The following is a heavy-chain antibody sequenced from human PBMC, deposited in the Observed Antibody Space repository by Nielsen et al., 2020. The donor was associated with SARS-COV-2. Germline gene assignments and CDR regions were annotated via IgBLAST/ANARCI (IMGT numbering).Heavy chain of an antibody. D-gene: IGHD3-10*01. Sequence: GESLKISCAASGFTFNIYAMAWVRRAPGRGLQWVTGVSASGGSTYYTDSVKGRFSISRDNSKNTLFLQMHSLRVEDTAVYYCAKDGVDRGDALDLWGQGTMVTVSS. CDR3: AKDGVDRGDALDL. V-gene: IGHV3-23*01. CDR1: GFTFNIYA. CDR2: VSASGGST. J-gene: IGHJ3*01.